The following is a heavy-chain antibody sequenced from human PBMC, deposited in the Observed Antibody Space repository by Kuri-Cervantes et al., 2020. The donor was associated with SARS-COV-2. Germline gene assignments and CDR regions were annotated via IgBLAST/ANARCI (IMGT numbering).Heavy chain of an antibody. Sequence: SGPTLVKPTQTLTLTCTLSGFSLSTSGVGVGWIRQPPGKSLEWLALIYWDDDKRYGPSLKSRLNITKDTSKNQVVLTMTNMDPVDTATYYFAHGYYDILTGYYTAFDIWGQGTMVTVAS. V-gene: IGHV2-5*05. CDR1: GFSLSTSGVG. J-gene: IGHJ3*02. CDR3: AHGYYDILTGYYTAFDI. D-gene: IGHD3-9*01. CDR2: IYWDDDK.